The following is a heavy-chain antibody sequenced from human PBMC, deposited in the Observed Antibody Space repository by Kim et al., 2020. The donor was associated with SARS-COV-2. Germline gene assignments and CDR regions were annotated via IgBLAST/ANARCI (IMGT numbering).Heavy chain of an antibody. CDR2: IYYSGST. D-gene: IGHD5-12*01. J-gene: IGHJ4*02. CDR3: ARHDPQWLRFEGYFDY. V-gene: IGHV4-39*01. Sequence: SETLSLTCTVSGGSISSSSYYWGWIRQPPGKGLEWIGSIYYSGSTYYNPSLKSRVTISVDTSKNHFSLRLSSVTAAGTAVYYCARHDPQWLRFEGYFDYWGQGTLVTVSS. CDR1: GGSISSSSYY.